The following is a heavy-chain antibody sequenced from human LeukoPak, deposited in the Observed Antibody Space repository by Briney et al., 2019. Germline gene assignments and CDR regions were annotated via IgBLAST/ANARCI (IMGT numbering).Heavy chain of an antibody. CDR1: GGSISGSSYF. J-gene: IGHJ4*02. CDR2: IYYSGST. CDR3: VRATFYYDSSGYRTFDY. D-gene: IGHD3-22*01. Sequence: SETLSLTCTVSGGSISGSSYFWGWIRQPPGKRLEWIGSIYYSGSTNYNPSLKSRVTISVDKSKNQFSLKLSSVTAADTAVYYCVRATFYYDSSGYRTFDYWGQGTLVTVSS. V-gene: IGHV4-39*07.